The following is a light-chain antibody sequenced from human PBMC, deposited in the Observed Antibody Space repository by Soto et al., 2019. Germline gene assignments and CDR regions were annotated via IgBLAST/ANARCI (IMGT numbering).Light chain of an antibody. CDR1: QSFSSSY. V-gene: IGKV3-20*01. J-gene: IGKJ3*01. CDR2: GAS. CDR3: QRYGSALFT. Sequence: IVLTQSPGTLSLSPGERATLPCRPTQSFSSSYLAWYQQKPGQAPRLLSYGASSRATGIPDRFSGSGSGTDFTLTISSLEPEDFAVYYCQRYGSALFTFGPGTKVDIK.